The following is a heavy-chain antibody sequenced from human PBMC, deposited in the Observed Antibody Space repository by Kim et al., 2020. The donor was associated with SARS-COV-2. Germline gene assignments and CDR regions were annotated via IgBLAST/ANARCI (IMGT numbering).Heavy chain of an antibody. CDR2: ISAYNGNT. D-gene: IGHD3-9*01. CDR3: AREIELRYFDWLFHTDYYYYGMDV. V-gene: IGHV1-18*01. Sequence: ASVKVSCKASGYTFTSYGISWVRQAPGQGLEWMGWISAYNGNTNYAQKLQGIVTMTTDTSTSTAYMELRSLRSDDTAVYYCAREIELRYFDWLFHTDYYYYGMDVWGQGTTVTVSS. J-gene: IGHJ6*02. CDR1: GYTFTSYG.